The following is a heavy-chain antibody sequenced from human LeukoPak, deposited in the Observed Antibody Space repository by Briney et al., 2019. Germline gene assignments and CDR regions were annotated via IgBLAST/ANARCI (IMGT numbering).Heavy chain of an antibody. CDR1: GYTFTSYA. J-gene: IGHJ6*02. V-gene: IGHV1-3*01. D-gene: IGHD3-10*01. CDR2: INAGNGNT. Sequence: ASVKVSCKASGYTFTSYAMHWVRQAPGQRLEWMGWINAGNGNTKYSQKFQGRVTITRDTSASTAYMELSSLRSEGTAVYYCARAKLLWFGVKYYGMDVWGQGTTVTVSS. CDR3: ARAKLLWFGVKYYGMDV.